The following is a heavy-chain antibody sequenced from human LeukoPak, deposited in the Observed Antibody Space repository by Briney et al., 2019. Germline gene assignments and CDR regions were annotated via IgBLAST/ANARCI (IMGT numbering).Heavy chain of an antibody. D-gene: IGHD3-22*01. Sequence: GGSLRLSCAATGFTFSSYWMSWVRQAPGKGLEWVSYISSSGSTMYYADSVKGRFTISRDNAKNSLYLQMNSLRAEDTAVYYCARARYYYDSSGYYYWGQGTLVTVSS. V-gene: IGHV3-48*04. CDR2: ISSSGSTM. CDR1: GFTFSSYW. CDR3: ARARYYYDSSGYYY. J-gene: IGHJ4*02.